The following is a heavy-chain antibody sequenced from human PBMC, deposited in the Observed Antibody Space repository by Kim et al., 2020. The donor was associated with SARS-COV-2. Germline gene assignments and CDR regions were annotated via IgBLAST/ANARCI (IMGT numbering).Heavy chain of an antibody. J-gene: IGHJ6*02. CDR3: ARDYRGGAQAVAATYYYYGMDV. V-gene: IGHV3-33*05. Sequence: GGSLRLSCAASGFTFSSYGMHWVRQAPGKGLEWVAVISYDGSNKYYADSVKGRFTISRDNSKNTLYLQMNSLRAEDTAVYYCARDYRGGAQAVAATYYYYGMDVRGQGTTVTVSS. D-gene: IGHD6-19*01. CDR2: ISYDGSNK. CDR1: GFTFSSYG.